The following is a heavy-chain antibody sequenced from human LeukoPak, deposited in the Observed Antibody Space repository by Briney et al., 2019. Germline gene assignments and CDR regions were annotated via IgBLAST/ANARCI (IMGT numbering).Heavy chain of an antibody. D-gene: IGHD3-10*02. CDR2: ISSSGSTI. CDR3: AELGITMIGGV. V-gene: IGHV3-48*04. CDR1: GDSISSSYW. Sequence: SSGTLSLTCGVSGDSISSSYWWNWVRQAPGKGLEWVSYISSSGSTIYYADSVKGRFTISRDNAKNSLYLQMNSLRAEDTAVYYCAELGITMIGGVWGKGTTVTISS. J-gene: IGHJ6*04.